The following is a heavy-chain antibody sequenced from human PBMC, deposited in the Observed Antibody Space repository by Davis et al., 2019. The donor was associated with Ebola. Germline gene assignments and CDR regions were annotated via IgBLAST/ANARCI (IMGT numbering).Heavy chain of an antibody. Sequence: PSETLSLTCTVSGGSISSGGYYWSWIRQHPGKGLEWIGYIYYSGSTYYNPSLKSRVTISVDTSKNQFSLKLSSVTAADTAVYYCARDDSSSWPFDYWGQGTLVTVSS. CDR1: GGSISSGGYY. CDR2: IYYSGST. CDR3: ARDDSSSWPFDY. D-gene: IGHD6-13*01. V-gene: IGHV4-31*03. J-gene: IGHJ4*02.